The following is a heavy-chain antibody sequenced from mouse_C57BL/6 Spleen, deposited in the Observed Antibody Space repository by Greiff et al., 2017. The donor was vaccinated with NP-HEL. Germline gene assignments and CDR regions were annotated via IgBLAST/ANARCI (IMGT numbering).Heavy chain of an antibody. D-gene: IGHD1-1*01. CDR3: ARGDYYYGSEGFAY. V-gene: IGHV5-16*01. J-gene: IGHJ3*01. CDR1: GFTFSDYY. Sequence: EVNVVESEGGLVQPGSSMKLSCTASGFTFSDYYMAWVRQVPEKGLEWVANINYDGSSTYYLDSLKSRFIISRDNAKNILYLQMSSLKSEDTATYYCARGDYYYGSEGFAYWGQGTLVTVSA. CDR2: INYDGSST.